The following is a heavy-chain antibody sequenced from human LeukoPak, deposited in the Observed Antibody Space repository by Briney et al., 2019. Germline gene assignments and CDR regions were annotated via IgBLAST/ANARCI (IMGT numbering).Heavy chain of an antibody. V-gene: IGHV3-23*01. D-gene: IGHD3-3*01. CDR1: GFTFSSYA. Sequence: GGSLRLSCAASGFTFSSYAMSWVRQAPGKGLEWVSAISGSGGSTYYADSVKGRFTISRDNSKNTLYLQMNSLRDEDTAVYYCAKDPYFGVGPPRVYRGQGTLVTVSS. CDR2: ISGSGGST. J-gene: IGHJ4*02. CDR3: AKDPYFGVGPPRVY.